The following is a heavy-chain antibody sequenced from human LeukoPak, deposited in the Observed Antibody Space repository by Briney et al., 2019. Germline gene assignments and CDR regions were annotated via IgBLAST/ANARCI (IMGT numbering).Heavy chain of an antibody. Sequence: PGGSLRLSCAASGFTFSTYSMNWLRLAPGKGLEWVSSISPDSNYKYYVDSVKGRFTISRDNSKNTLYLQMNSLRAEDTAIYFCAKERATTTSFDYWGQGTLVTVSS. V-gene: IGHV3-21*04. D-gene: IGHD4-11*01. CDR1: GFTFSTYS. CDR2: ISPDSNYK. CDR3: AKERATTTSFDY. J-gene: IGHJ4*02.